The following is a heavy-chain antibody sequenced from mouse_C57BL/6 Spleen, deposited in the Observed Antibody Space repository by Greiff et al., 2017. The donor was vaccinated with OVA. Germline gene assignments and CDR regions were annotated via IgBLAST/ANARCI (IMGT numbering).Heavy chain of an antibody. J-gene: IGHJ2*01. V-gene: IGHV1-64*01. CDR3: ARNYYGSSYDFDY. CDR2: IHPNSGST. Sequence: QVQLQQPGAELVKPGASVKLSCKASGYTFTSYWMYWVKQRPGQGLEWIGMIHPNSGSTNYNEKFKSKATLTVDKSSSTAYMQLSSLTSEDSAVYYCARNYYGSSYDFDYWGQGTTLTVSS. D-gene: IGHD1-1*01. CDR1: GYTFTSYW.